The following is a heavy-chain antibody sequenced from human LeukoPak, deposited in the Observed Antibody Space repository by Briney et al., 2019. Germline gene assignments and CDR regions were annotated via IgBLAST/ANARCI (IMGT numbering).Heavy chain of an antibody. CDR1: GGSFSGYY. Sequence: PSETLSLTCAVYGGSFSGYYWSWIRQPPGKGLEWIGEINHSGSTNYNPSLKSRVTISVDTSKNQFSLKLSSVTAADTAVYYCARGPSYYDFWSGYYGPNRLGHEYFDYWGQGTLVTVSS. V-gene: IGHV4-34*01. J-gene: IGHJ4*02. D-gene: IGHD3-3*01. CDR3: ARGPSYYDFWSGYYGPNRLGHEYFDY. CDR2: INHSGST.